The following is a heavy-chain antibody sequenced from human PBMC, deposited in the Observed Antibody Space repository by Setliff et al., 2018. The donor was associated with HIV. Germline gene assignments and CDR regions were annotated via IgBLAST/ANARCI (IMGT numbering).Heavy chain of an antibody. CDR2: TFTSGIT. V-gene: IGHV4-4*07. CDR1: GGSISGYF. J-gene: IGHJ4*02. Sequence: SETLSLTCTVSGGSISGYFWSWIRQPAGKGLEWIGRTFTSGITNYSPSLKSRVTMSVDTSKNQFSLNLTSVTAADTAVSYCAREPKGGDDRDLDYWGQGTLVTVSS. CDR3: AREPKGGDDRDLDY. D-gene: IGHD3-16*01.